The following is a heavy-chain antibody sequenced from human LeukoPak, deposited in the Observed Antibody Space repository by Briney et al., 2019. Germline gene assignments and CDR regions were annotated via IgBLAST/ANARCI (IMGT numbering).Heavy chain of an antibody. J-gene: IGHJ4*02. V-gene: IGHV3-21*01. CDR3: ARDRGFWSPATAIIGGGDY. CDR2: ISSSSSYI. Sequence: GGSLRLSCAASGFTFSSYSMNWVRQAPGKGLEWVSSISSSSSYIYYADSVKGRFTISRDNAKNSLCLQMNSLRAEDTAVYYCARDRGFWSPATAIIGGGDYWGQGTLVTVSS. D-gene: IGHD2-21*02. CDR1: GFTFSSYS.